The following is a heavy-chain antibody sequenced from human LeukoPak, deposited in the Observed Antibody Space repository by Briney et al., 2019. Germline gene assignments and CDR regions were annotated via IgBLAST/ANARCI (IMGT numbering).Heavy chain of an antibody. J-gene: IGHJ4*02. V-gene: IGHV4-61*02. CDR1: GYSISSDYH. D-gene: IGHD3-3*01. CDR3: ARGYDFWSGTFDY. Sequence: SETLCLTCAVSGYSISSDYHWGWIRQPAGKGLEWIGRIYTSGSTNYNPSLKSRVAISVDTSKNQFSLKLSSVTAADTAVYYCARGYDFWSGTFDYWGQGTLVTVSS. CDR2: IYTSGST.